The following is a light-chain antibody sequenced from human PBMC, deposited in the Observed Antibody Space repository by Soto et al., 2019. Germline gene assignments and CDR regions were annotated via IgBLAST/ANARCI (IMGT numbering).Light chain of an antibody. Sequence: SYVLTQPPSVSLAPGQTATIACGGDHITTKSVHWYQQRPGQDPVLVVYDDTDRPSGIPERFSGSKSGTSASLAITGLQAEDEADYYCQSYDSSLSGVVFGGGTKLTVL. J-gene: IGLJ2*01. CDR2: DDT. CDR3: QSYDSSLSGVV. CDR1: HITTKS. V-gene: IGLV3-21*02.